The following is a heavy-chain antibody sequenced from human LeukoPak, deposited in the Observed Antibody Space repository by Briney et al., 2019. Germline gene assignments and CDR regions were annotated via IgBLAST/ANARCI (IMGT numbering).Heavy chain of an antibody. CDR1: GYTFTSYD. CDR3: ARGWGITMFQRNFDY. Sequence: ASVKVSCKASGYTFTSYDINWLRQATEQGLEWMGWMNPNSGNTGYAQKFQGRVTMTRNTSISTAYMELSSLRSEDTAVYYCARGWGITMFQRNFDYWGQGTLVTVSS. J-gene: IGHJ4*02. D-gene: IGHD3-10*02. CDR2: MNPNSGNT. V-gene: IGHV1-8*01.